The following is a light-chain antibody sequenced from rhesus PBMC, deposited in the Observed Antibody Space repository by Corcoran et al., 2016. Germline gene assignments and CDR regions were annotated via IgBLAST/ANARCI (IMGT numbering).Light chain of an antibody. CDR2: EAS. CDR1: QGISSW. V-gene: IGKV1-22*01. Sequence: DIQMTQSPSSLYASVGDKVTITCRASQGISSWLAWYQQKPGKAPKLLIYEASRLQSGVPSRVSGSVSGIDFTLAISSLQPEDFATYYCLQYSSSPLTFGGGTKVELK. CDR3: LQYSSSPLT. J-gene: IGKJ4*01.